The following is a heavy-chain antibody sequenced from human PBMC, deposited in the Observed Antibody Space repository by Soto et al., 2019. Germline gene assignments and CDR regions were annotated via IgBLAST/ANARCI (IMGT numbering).Heavy chain of an antibody. V-gene: IGHV3-48*02. CDR3: AREGGRHCSPTRCYNAFDI. CDR2: ISSTSSTI. J-gene: IGHJ3*02. D-gene: IGHD2-2*02. CDR1: GFSFSAFS. Sequence: VGSLRLSGASSGFSFSAFSMNWVRQAPGKGLEWISYISSTSSTIYYADSVKGRFTISRDNAKNSLYLQMNSLRDEDTAVYYCAREGGRHCSPTRCYNAFDIWGLGTMVTVS.